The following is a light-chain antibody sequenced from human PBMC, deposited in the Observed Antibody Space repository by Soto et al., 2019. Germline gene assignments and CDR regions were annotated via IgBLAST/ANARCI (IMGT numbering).Light chain of an antibody. Sequence: EMVMTQSPATLSVSPGERATLSCRASQSVSSNLAWYQQKPGQATRLLIYGASTRATGVPARFSGSGSGTVFTLTISSLQSEDFAVYHCQHYNSWPRTFGQGTKVDIK. CDR3: QHYNSWPRT. CDR1: QSVSSN. CDR2: GAS. V-gene: IGKV3-15*01. J-gene: IGKJ1*01.